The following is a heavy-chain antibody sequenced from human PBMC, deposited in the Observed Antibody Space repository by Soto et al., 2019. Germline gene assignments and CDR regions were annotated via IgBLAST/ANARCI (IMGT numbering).Heavy chain of an antibody. D-gene: IGHD1-26*01. V-gene: IGHV4-59*01. J-gene: IGHJ4*02. Sequence: PSETLSLTCTVSGGSISSYYWSWIRQPPGKGLEWIGYIYYSGSTNYNPSLKSRVTISVDTSKNQFSLKLSSVTAADTAVYYCASADATFWGQGTLVTVSS. CDR2: IYYSGST. CDR3: ASADATF. CDR1: GGSISSYY.